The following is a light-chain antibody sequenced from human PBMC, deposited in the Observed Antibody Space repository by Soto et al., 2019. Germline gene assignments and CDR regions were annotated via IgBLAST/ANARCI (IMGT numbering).Light chain of an antibody. CDR1: EDINSR. J-gene: IGKJ5*01. V-gene: IGKV1-12*01. Sequence: DIQMTQSPSSVSASVGDRVTISCRASEDINSRLAWYQQKPGNAPKLLIYAAFILQSGVPSRFSGYGSGTDLTLSISSLQPEDFATYYCQQADSFPITCGQGTRLEI. CDR2: AAF. CDR3: QQADSFPIT.